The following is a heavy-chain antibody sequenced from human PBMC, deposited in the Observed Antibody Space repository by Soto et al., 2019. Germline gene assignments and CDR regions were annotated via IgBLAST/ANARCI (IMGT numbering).Heavy chain of an antibody. CDR2: ISGSDGST. CDR3: AKDGVAHIPLYTSGSSYDH. CDR1: GFIFSSYA. D-gene: IGHD3-22*01. Sequence: GSLRLSCAASGFIFSSYAMSWVRQAPGKGLEWVSAISGSDGSTYYADSVKGRFTISRDNSRNTLYLQMNSLRAEDTAVYYCAKDGVAHIPLYTSGSSYDHWGQGTLVTVSS. J-gene: IGHJ4*02. V-gene: IGHV3-23*01.